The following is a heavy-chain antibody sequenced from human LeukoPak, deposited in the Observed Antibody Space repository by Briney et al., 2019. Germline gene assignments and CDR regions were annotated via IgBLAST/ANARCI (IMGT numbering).Heavy chain of an antibody. CDR2: IYPGDSDT. V-gene: IGHV5-51*01. Sequence: GESLKISCKDSGYSFTTYWIGWVRQVPGKGLEWMGIIYPGDSDTRYSPSFQGQVTISADKSISTAYLQWSSLKASDTAMYYCARRVWEYQLLSDDAFDIWGQGTMVTVSS. J-gene: IGHJ3*02. CDR1: GYSFTTYW. D-gene: IGHD2-2*01. CDR3: ARRVWEYQLLSDDAFDI.